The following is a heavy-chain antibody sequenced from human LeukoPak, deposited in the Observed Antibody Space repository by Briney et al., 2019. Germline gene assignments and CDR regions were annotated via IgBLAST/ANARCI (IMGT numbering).Heavy chain of an antibody. CDR1: GFTFSSYS. V-gene: IGHV3-48*04. CDR2: ISSSSSTI. D-gene: IGHD3/OR15-3a*01. CDR3: AKEDWANWFDP. Sequence: GGSLRLSCAASGFTFSSYSMNWVRQAPGKGLEWVSYISSSSSTIYYADSVKGRFTISRDNAKNSLYLQMNSLRAEDTAVYYCAKEDWANWFDPWGQGTLVTVSS. J-gene: IGHJ5*02.